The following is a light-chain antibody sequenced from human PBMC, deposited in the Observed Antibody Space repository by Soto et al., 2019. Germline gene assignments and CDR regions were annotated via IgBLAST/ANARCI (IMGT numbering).Light chain of an antibody. CDR1: SGSVSPSYY. J-gene: IGLJ3*02. V-gene: IGLV8-61*01. Sequence: QTVVTQEPSFSVSPGGTVTLTCAFSSGSVSPSYYPSWYQQTPGQAPRTVIHSTNTRSSGVPDRFSGSILGNKAALTITGAQADDESDYYCVLYMGSGISLFGGGT. CDR3: VLYMGSGISL. CDR2: STN.